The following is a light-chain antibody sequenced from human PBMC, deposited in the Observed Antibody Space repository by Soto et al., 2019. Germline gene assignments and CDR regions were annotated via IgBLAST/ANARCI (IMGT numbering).Light chain of an antibody. Sequence: QLVLTQPASVSGSPGQSITISCTGTSSDVGSYNYVSWYQQHPGKAPKLMIYEVSNRPSGVSSRFSGSKSGNTASLTISGLQAEDEADYYCSSYTSSSTLFGTGTQLTVL. CDR2: EVS. V-gene: IGLV2-14*01. J-gene: IGLJ1*01. CDR1: SSDVGSYNY. CDR3: SSYTSSSTL.